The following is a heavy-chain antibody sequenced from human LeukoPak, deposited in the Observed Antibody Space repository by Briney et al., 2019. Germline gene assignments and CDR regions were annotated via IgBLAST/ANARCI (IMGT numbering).Heavy chain of an antibody. J-gene: IGHJ4*02. CDR3: ARDLYSYGYGDDY. Sequence: ASVKVSCKASGYTFTSYYMHWLRQAPGQGLEWMGVINHSGGSTSYAQKFQGRVTMTRHTSTSTVYMELSSLRSEDTAVYYWARDLYSYGYGDDYWGQGTLVTVSS. D-gene: IGHD5-18*01. CDR2: INHSGGST. V-gene: IGHV1-46*01. CDR1: GYTFTSYY.